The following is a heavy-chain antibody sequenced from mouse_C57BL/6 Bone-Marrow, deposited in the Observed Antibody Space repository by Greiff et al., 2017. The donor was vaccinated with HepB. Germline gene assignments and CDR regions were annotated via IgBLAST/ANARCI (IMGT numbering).Heavy chain of an antibody. V-gene: IGHV1-81*01. D-gene: IGHD1-1*01. J-gene: IGHJ3*01. CDR1: GYTFTSYG. CDR2: IYPRSGNT. CDR3: ARSYYGRGFAY. Sequence: QVQLQQSGAELARPGASVKLSCKASGYTFTSYGISWVKQRTGQGLEWIGEIYPRSGNTYYNEKFKGKATLTADKSSSTAYMELRSLTSEDSAVYFWARSYYGRGFAYWGQGTLVTVSA.